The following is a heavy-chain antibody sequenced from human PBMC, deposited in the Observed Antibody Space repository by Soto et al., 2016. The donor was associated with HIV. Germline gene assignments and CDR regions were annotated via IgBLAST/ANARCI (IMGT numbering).Heavy chain of an antibody. V-gene: IGHV4-34*02. CDR3: ARGLYYYDRSDSFFSRTRGYYYYYAMDV. CDR2: INHSGST. J-gene: IGHJ6*02. CDR1: GGSFSHYY. Sequence: QVQLQQWGAGLLKPSETLSLACAVYGGSFSHYYWTWIRQPPGKGLEWIGEINHSGSTNYSPSLKSRVTISVDTSKNQFYLKLSSVTAADTAVYYCARGLYYYDRSDSFFSRTRGYYYYYAMDVWGQGTTVTVSS. D-gene: IGHD3-22*01.